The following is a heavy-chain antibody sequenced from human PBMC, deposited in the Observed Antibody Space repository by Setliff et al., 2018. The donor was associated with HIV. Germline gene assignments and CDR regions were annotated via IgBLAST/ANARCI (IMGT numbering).Heavy chain of an antibody. CDR1: GGSFSGYY. D-gene: IGHD6-13*01. CDR2: INHSGNT. Sequence: SSETLSLTCAVYGGSFSGYYWSWIRQPPGRGLEWIGEINHSGNTNYNPSLKSRVNILVDTSKNQFSLKLSSVTAADTAVYYCARRWEDQKSSIAAAGGWFDPWGQGALVTVSS. V-gene: IGHV4-34*01. CDR3: ARRWEDQKSSIAAAGGWFDP. J-gene: IGHJ5*02.